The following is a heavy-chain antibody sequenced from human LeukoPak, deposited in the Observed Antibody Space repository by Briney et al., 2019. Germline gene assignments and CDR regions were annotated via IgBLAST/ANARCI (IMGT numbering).Heavy chain of an antibody. Sequence: SVKVSCKASGGTLSSYAISWVRQAPGQGLEWMGGIIPIFGTANYAQKFQGRVTITADESTSTAYMELSSLRSEDTAVYYCARDPYDFWSGSYYYMDVWGKGTTVTVSS. J-gene: IGHJ6*03. D-gene: IGHD3-3*01. CDR3: ARDPYDFWSGSYYYMDV. V-gene: IGHV1-69*01. CDR2: IIPIFGTA. CDR1: GGTLSSYA.